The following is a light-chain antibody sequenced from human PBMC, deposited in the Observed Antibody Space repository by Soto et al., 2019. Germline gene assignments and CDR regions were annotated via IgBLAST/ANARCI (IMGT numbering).Light chain of an antibody. CDR3: CSFAGNYIYV. CDR2: NYV. V-gene: IGLV1-40*01. J-gene: IGLJ1*01. CDR1: SSNIGAGYG. Sequence: QSVLTQPPSVSGAPGQRVTISCAGTSSNIGAGYGVHWYQQLPGRAPKLLIHNYVNRPSGVPDRFSGSKSGTSASLAITGLQGEDEGDYYCCSFAGNYIYVFGTGTKLTVL.